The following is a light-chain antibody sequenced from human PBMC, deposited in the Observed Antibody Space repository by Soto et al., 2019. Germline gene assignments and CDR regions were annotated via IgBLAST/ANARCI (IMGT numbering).Light chain of an antibody. CDR3: QQRSNWPPIT. J-gene: IGKJ5*01. CDR2: DAS. V-gene: IGKV3-11*01. CDR1: QSVSSY. Sequence: EIVLTQSPATLSLSPGERATFSCSASQSVSSYLAWYQQKPGQAPRLLIYDASNRATGIPARFSGSGSGTDFTLTISSLEPEDFAVYYCQQRSNWPPITFGQGTRLEIK.